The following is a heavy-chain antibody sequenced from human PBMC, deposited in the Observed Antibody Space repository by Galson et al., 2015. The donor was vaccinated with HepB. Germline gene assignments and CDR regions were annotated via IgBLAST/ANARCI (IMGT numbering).Heavy chain of an antibody. D-gene: IGHD3-10*01. Sequence: SLRLSCAASGFTFSDYYMSWIRQAPGKGLEWVSYISSSGSTIYYADSVKGRFTISRDNAKNSLYLQMNSLRAEDTAVYYCAREITMVRGVINGWFDPWGQGTLVTVSS. CDR2: ISSSGSTI. CDR3: AREITMVRGVINGWFDP. V-gene: IGHV3-11*01. CDR1: GFTFSDYY. J-gene: IGHJ5*02.